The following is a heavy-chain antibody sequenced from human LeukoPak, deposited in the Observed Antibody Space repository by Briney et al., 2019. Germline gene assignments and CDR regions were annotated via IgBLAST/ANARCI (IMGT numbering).Heavy chain of an antibody. CDR1: GGTFSSYA. J-gene: IGHJ4*02. CDR2: IIPILGIA. CDR3: AKTRPVFILTGCYFDY. Sequence: GASVKVSCKASGGTFSSYAISWVRQAPGQGLEWMGRIIPILGIANYAQKFQGRVTITADKSTSTAYMELSSLRSEDTAVYYCAKTRPVFILTGCYFDYWGQGTLVTVSS. V-gene: IGHV1-69*04. D-gene: IGHD3-9*01.